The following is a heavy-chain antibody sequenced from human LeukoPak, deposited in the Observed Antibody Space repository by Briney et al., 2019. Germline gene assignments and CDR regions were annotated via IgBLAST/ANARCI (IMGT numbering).Heavy chain of an antibody. Sequence: GASVKVSCKASGYTFTGYYMHWVRQAPGQGLEWMGWINPNSGGTNYAQKFQGRVTMTRDTSISTAYIELSRLRSDDTAVYYCARFGYCSSTSCYEAYYYYGMDVWGQGTTVTVSS. D-gene: IGHD2-2*01. V-gene: IGHV1-2*02. CDR3: ARFGYCSSTSCYEAYYYYGMDV. CDR1: GYTFTGYY. J-gene: IGHJ6*02. CDR2: INPNSGGT.